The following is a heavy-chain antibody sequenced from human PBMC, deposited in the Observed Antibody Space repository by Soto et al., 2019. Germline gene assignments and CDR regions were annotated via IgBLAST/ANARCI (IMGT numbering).Heavy chain of an antibody. CDR2: IYYSGST. D-gene: IGHD3-3*01. V-gene: IGHV4-31*03. CDR3: ARIVRDYDFWSGYYTDDAFDI. J-gene: IGHJ3*02. Sequence: QVQLQESGPGLVKPSQTLSLTCTVSGGSISSVGYYWSWIRQHPGKGLEWIGYIYYSGSTYYNPSLKSRVTISVDTSKNQFSLKLSSVTAADTAVYYCARIVRDYDFWSGYYTDDAFDIWGQGTMVTVSS. CDR1: GGSISSVGYY.